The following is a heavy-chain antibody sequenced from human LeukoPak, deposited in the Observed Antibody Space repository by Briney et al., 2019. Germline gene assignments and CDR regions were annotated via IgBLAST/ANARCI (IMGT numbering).Heavy chain of an antibody. CDR3: ASSSGYYSSFGYFDY. Sequence: PSETLSLTCAVYGGSFSGYYWSWIRQPPGKGLEWIREINHSGSTNYNPSLKSRVTISVDTSKNQFSLKLSSVTAADTAVYYCASSSGYYSSFGYFDYWGQGTLVTVSS. D-gene: IGHD3-22*01. J-gene: IGHJ4*02. V-gene: IGHV4-34*01. CDR1: GGSFSGYY. CDR2: INHSGST.